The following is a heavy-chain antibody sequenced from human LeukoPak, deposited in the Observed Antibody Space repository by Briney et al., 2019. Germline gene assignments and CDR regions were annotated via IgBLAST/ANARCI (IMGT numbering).Heavy chain of an antibody. V-gene: IGHV3-30-3*01. J-gene: IGHJ5*02. CDR1: GFTFSSYA. CDR2: ISYDGSNK. CDR3: ARGGDRITQSPFDP. Sequence: PGRCLRLSCAASGFTFSSYAMHWVRQAPGKGLGWVAVISYDGSNKYYADSVKGRFTISRDNSKNTLYLQMNSLRAEDTAVYYCARGGDRITQSPFDPWGQGTLVTVSS. D-gene: IGHD3-10*01.